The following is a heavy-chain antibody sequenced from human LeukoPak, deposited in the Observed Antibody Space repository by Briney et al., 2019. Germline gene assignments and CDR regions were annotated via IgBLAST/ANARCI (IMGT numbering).Heavy chain of an antibody. J-gene: IGHJ6*02. Sequence: PGGSLRLSCAASGFTFSSYGMHWVRQAPGKGLEWVAVISYDGSNKYYADSVKGRFTISRDNSKNTLYLQMSSLRAEDTAVYYCAKAPYGSGLYYYYGMDVWGQGTTVTVSS. CDR3: AKAPYGSGLYYYYGMDV. CDR1: GFTFSSYG. CDR2: ISYDGSNK. V-gene: IGHV3-30*18. D-gene: IGHD3-10*01.